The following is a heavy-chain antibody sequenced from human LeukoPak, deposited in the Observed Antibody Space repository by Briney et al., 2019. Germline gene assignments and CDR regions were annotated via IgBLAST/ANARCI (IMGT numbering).Heavy chain of an antibody. CDR1: GGSFSGYY. CDR3: ATQTLGYCSSTSCPLNMDV. D-gene: IGHD2-2*01. V-gene: IGHV3-11*04. CDR2: ISSSGSTI. J-gene: IGHJ6*03. Sequence: LSLNCAVYGGSFSGYYWSWIRQAPGKGLEWVSYISSSGSTIYYADSVKGRFTISRDNAKNSLYLQMNSLRAEDTAVYYCATQTLGYCSSTSCPLNMDVWGKGTTVTVSS.